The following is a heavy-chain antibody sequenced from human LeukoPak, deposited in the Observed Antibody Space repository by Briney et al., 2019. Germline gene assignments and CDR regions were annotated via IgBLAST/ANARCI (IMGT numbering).Heavy chain of an antibody. J-gene: IGHJ4*02. D-gene: IGHD6-13*01. Sequence: ASVKVSCKVSGYTLTELSMHWVRQAPGKGLEWMGGFDPEDGETIYAQKFQGRVTMTRDTSTSTVYMELSSLRSEDTAVYYCARPEAAAGTGFDCWGQGTLVTVSS. CDR3: ARPEAAAGTGFDC. CDR2: FDPEDGET. CDR1: GYTLTELS. V-gene: IGHV1-24*01.